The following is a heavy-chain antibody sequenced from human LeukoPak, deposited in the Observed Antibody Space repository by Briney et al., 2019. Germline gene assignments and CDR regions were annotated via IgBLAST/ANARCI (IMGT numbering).Heavy chain of an antibody. Sequence: GGSLRLSCAASGFTFSSSAMSWVRQAPGKGLEWVSGISGSGVSTYYADPMKGRFTISRDNSKNTLFLQVNSLRAEDTAIYYCANGRGDYERVTRFDYWGQGTLATVSS. V-gene: IGHV3-23*01. CDR1: GFTFSSSA. CDR2: ISGSGVST. CDR3: ANGRGDYERVTRFDY. J-gene: IGHJ4*02. D-gene: IGHD4-17*01.